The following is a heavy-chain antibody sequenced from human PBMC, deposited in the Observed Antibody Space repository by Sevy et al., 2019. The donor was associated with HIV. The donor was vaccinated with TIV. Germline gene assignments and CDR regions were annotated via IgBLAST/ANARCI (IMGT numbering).Heavy chain of an antibody. J-gene: IGHJ6*02. D-gene: IGHD6-13*01. V-gene: IGHV3-43D*03. Sequence: GGCLRLSCAASGFTFDDYAMHWVRQAPGKGLEWVSLISWDGGSTYYADSAKGRFTISRDNSKNSLYLQMNSLRAEDTALYYCAKGIAAAGNSMDVWGQGTTVTVSS. CDR3: AKGIAAAGNSMDV. CDR1: GFTFDDYA. CDR2: ISWDGGST.